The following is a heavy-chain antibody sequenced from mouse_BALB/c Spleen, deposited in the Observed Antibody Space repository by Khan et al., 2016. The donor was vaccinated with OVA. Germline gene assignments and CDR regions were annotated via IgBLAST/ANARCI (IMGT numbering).Heavy chain of an antibody. V-gene: IGHV2-6-1*01. CDR3: ARQPYYHYNIMDY. J-gene: IGHJ4*01. CDR1: GFSLTNYG. CDR2: IWSDGST. Sequence: QVQLKESGPGLVAPSQSLSITCTISGFSLTNYGVHWIRQPPGKGLEWLVVIWSDGSTTYNSALKSRLTITKDNSTSHVFLQMNNLHTDDTAIYFCARQPYYHYNIMDYWGQGTPVTVSS. D-gene: IGHD2-10*01.